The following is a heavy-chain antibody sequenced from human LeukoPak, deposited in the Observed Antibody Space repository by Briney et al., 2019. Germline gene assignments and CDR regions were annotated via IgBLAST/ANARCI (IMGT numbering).Heavy chain of an antibody. J-gene: IGHJ4*02. D-gene: IGHD3-10*01. V-gene: IGHV3-7*04. Sequence: GVSLRLSCAASGFYFSSYWMSWGRQAPGKGLEWVANIKQDGSEKYYVDSVKGRFTISRDNTKNSLYLQMNSLRAEDTAVYYCARFWYGSGSYRVFDYWGQGTLVTVSS. CDR2: IKQDGSEK. CDR3: ARFWYGSGSYRVFDY. CDR1: GFYFSSYW.